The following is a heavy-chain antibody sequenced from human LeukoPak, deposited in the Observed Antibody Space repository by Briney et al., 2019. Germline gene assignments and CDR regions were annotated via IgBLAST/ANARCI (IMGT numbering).Heavy chain of an antibody. Sequence: PGGSLRLSCAASGFIFSSYGMHWVRQAPGKGLEWVAHIAYDGSKEYYADSVKGRFTISRDDSKNTLYLQMNSLRAEDTAIYYCADSNYWYPVDYWGQGTLVTVSS. J-gene: IGHJ4*02. V-gene: IGHV3-30*03. D-gene: IGHD4-11*01. CDR1: GFIFSSYG. CDR2: IAYDGSKE. CDR3: ADSNYWYPVDY.